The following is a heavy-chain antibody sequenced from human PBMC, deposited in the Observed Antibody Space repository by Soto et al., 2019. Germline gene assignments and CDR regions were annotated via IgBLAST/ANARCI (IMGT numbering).Heavy chain of an antibody. V-gene: IGHV1-18*01. Sequence: GASVKVSCKASGYTFTSYGISWVRQAPGQGLEWMGWISAYNGNTNYAQKLQGRVTMTTDTSTSTAYMELRSLRSDDTAVYYCARMMVRGVYYYYGRDVGGQGTTVTVSS. D-gene: IGHD3-10*01. CDR1: GYTFTSYG. J-gene: IGHJ6*02. CDR2: ISAYNGNT. CDR3: ARMMVRGVYYYYGRDV.